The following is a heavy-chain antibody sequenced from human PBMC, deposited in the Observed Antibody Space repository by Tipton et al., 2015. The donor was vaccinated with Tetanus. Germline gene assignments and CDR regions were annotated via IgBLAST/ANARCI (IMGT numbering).Heavy chain of an antibody. J-gene: IGHJ5*02. CDR1: GYTFTHYG. CDR3: ARGRGLGPHEFFEH. CDR2: ISPFNNNI. Sequence: QVQLVQSGAEVKKPGASVKVSCKASGYTFTHYGVNWVRQAPGQGLEWMGWISPFNNNINYAEKFQGRLTMTTDRSTSTVYMELRGLVSDDTAVYYCARGRGLGPHEFFEHWGQGTLVTVSS. V-gene: IGHV1-18*01. D-gene: IGHD6-19*01.